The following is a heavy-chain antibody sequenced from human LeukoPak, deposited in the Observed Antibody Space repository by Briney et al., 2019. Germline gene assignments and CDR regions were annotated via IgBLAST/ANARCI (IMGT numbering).Heavy chain of an antibody. V-gene: IGHV4-34*01. J-gene: IGHJ6*02. Sequence: PSETLSLTCAVYGGSFSGYYWSWIRQPPGKGLEWIGEINHSGSTNYNPSLKSRVTISVDTSKNQFSLKLSSVTAADTAVYYCARVLTDSSGYYLDYYYCGMDVWGQGTTVTVSS. CDR1: GGSFSGYY. CDR2: INHSGST. D-gene: IGHD3-22*01. CDR3: ARVLTDSSGYYLDYYYCGMDV.